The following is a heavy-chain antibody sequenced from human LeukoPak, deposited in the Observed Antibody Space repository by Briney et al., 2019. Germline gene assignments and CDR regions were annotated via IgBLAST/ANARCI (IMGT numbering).Heavy chain of an antibody. CDR2: INHSGST. V-gene: IGHV4-34*01. J-gene: IGHJ6*02. D-gene: IGHD6-13*01. CDR3: ARGGQNRALREIAAAFRRYGMDV. CDR1: GGSFSGYY. Sequence: PSETLSLTCAVYGGSFSGYYWSWIRQPPGKGLEWIGEINHSGSTNYNPSLKSRVTISVDTSKNQFSLKLSSVTAADTAVYYCARGGQNRALREIAAAFRRYGMDVWGQGTTVTVSS.